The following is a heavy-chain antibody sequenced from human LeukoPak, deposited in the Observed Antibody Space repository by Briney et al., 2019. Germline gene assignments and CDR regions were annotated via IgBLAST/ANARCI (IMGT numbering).Heavy chain of an antibody. CDR1: GFTFSSYG. Sequence: GGSLRLSCAASGFTFSSYGMHWVRQAPGKGLEWVAVISYDGSNKYYADSVKGRFTISRDNSKNTLYLQMNSLRAEDTAVYYCAKDVPWFDPWGRGTLVTVSS. CDR2: ISYDGSNK. V-gene: IGHV3-30*18. D-gene: IGHD2-2*01. J-gene: IGHJ5*02. CDR3: AKDVPWFDP.